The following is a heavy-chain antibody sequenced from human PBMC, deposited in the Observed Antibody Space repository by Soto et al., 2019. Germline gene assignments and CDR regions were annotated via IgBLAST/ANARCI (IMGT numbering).Heavy chain of an antibody. Sequence: ASVKVSCKASGGTFSSYTIAWVRQMPGKGLEWMGIIYPGDSDIRYSPSFQGQVTISADKSISTAYLQWSSLKASDTAMYYCARVETPPGHYYSYYMDVWGKGTTVTVSS. CDR2: IYPGDSDI. V-gene: IGHV5-51*01. D-gene: IGHD2-15*01. CDR3: ARVETPPGHYYSYYMDV. CDR1: GGTFSSYT. J-gene: IGHJ6*03.